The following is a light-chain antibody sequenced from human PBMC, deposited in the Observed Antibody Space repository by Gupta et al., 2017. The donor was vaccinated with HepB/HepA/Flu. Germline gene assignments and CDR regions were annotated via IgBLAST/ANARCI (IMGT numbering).Light chain of an antibody. CDR1: ALPKQY. CDR3: QSADSSGTYQV. Sequence: SYELTQPPPASVSPGQTARITCSGDALPKQYAYWYQQKPGQAPVLVLYKESERPSGIPERFSGSSSGTTVTLTISGVQAEDEADYYCQSADSSGTYQVFGTGTKVTVL. V-gene: IGLV3-25*03. CDR2: KES. J-gene: IGLJ1*01.